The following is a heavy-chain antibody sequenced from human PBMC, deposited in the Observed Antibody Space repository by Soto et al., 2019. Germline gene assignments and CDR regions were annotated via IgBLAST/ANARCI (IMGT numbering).Heavy chain of an antibody. CDR3: ASGEDSSLYFDY. D-gene: IGHD6-13*01. CDR2: INHSGST. Sequence: SQTLSLTCAVYGGSFSDEYWRGIRQPPGKGLKWIGEINHSGSTNYNPSLKSRVAISVDTSKNQFSLKLSSVTAAHAALYYCASGEDSSLYFDYWGQGTLVPVS. V-gene: IGHV4-34*01. J-gene: IGHJ4*02. CDR1: GGSFSDEY.